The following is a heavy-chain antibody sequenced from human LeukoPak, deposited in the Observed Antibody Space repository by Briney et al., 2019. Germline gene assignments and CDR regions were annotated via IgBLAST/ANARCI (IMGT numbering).Heavy chain of an antibody. CDR3: ARDSCSSTSCRKKFDN. V-gene: IGHV4-39*07. CDR1: GDSISSANYY. CDR2: IYFSGIT. J-gene: IGHJ4*02. D-gene: IGHD2-2*01. Sequence: KPSETLSLTCTVSGDSISSANYYWGWVRQPPGKGLEWIGSIYFSGITYYNPSLNSRVTISVETSKVQFSLKLSSVTPADTAVYYCARDSCSSTSCRKKFDNWGQGTLVTVSS.